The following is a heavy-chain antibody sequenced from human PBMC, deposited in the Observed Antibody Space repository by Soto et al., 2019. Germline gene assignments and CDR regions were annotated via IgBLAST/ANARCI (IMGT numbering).Heavy chain of an antibody. J-gene: IGHJ6*02. Sequence: ASVKVSCKASGYTFTSYGISWVRQAPGQGLEWMGWISAYNGNTNYAQKLQGRVTMTTDTSTRTAYMELRSLRSDDTAVYYCARDPRIAAAGKEYYYGMDVWGQGTRVTVSS. D-gene: IGHD6-13*01. CDR3: ARDPRIAAAGKEYYYGMDV. CDR1: GYTFTSYG. V-gene: IGHV1-18*01. CDR2: ISAYNGNT.